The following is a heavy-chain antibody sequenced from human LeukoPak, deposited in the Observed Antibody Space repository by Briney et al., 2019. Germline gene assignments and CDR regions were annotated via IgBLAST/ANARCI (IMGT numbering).Heavy chain of an antibody. J-gene: IGHJ6*02. V-gene: IGHV1-69*04. CDR1: GGTFSSYA. D-gene: IGHD1-14*01. Sequence: SVKVSCKASGGTFSSYAISWVRQAPGQGLERMGRIIPILGIANYAQKFQGRVTITADKSTSTAYMELSSLRSEDTAVYYCARAERETIYYYYGMDVWGQGTTVTVSS. CDR2: IIPILGIA. CDR3: ARAERETIYYYYGMDV.